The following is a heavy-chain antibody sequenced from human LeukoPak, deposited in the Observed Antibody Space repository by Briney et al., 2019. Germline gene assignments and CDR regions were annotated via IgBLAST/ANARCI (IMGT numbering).Heavy chain of an antibody. Sequence: ASVKVSCTASGYTFTGYYMHWVRQAPGQGLEWMGRINPNSGGTNYAQKFQGRVTMTRDTSISTAYMELSRLRSEDTAVYYCARGWLVVHSSGYYNIDYWGQGTLVTVSS. CDR1: GYTFTGYY. V-gene: IGHV1-2*06. CDR3: ARGWLVVHSSGYYNIDY. D-gene: IGHD3-22*01. J-gene: IGHJ4*02. CDR2: INPNSGGT.